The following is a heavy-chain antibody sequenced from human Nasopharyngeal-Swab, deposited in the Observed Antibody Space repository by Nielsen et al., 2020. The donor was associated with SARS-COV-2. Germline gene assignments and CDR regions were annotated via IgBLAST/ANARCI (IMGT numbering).Heavy chain of an antibody. CDR2: IYPGDSDT. CDR3: ARTYCSSTSCYWGWFDP. J-gene: IGHJ5*02. D-gene: IGHD2-2*01. CDR1: GYSFTSYW. Sequence: GGSLRLSCKGSGYSFTSYWIGWVRQMPGKGLEWMGIIYPGDSDTRYSPSFQGQVTISADKSISTAYLQWSSLKASDTAMYYCARTYCSSTSCYWGWFDPWGQGTLVTVSS. V-gene: IGHV5-51*01.